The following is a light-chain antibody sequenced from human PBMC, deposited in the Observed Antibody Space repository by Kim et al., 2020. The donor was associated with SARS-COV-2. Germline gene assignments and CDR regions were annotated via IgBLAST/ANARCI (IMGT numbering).Light chain of an antibody. CDR3: QQYDRSPNT. J-gene: IGKJ2*01. CDR2: GAS. CDR1: QRISSTY. Sequence: VLTQSPGTLSLSPGERATLSCRASQRISSTYLAWYQHKPDQAPRLLIHGASSRATGIPDRFSGSWSGTDFTLTISRLEPEDFAVYYCQQYDRSPNTFGEGTKLE. V-gene: IGKV3-20*01.